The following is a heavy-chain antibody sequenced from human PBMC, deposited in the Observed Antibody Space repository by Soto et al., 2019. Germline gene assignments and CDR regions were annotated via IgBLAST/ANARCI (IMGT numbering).Heavy chain of an antibody. CDR1: GSSFSDYY. CDR2: ITSSSSYT. D-gene: IGHD1-1*01. V-gene: IGHV3-11*05. Sequence: QVQLVESGGGLVKPGGSLRLSCAASGSSFSDYYMSWIRQSPGKGLEWLSYITSSSSYTHYAASVKGRFTISRDNAKNSLYLQMNSLRADDTAVYYCAGGQDNLAVNFDYWGQGTPVTVSS. J-gene: IGHJ4*02. CDR3: AGGQDNLAVNFDY.